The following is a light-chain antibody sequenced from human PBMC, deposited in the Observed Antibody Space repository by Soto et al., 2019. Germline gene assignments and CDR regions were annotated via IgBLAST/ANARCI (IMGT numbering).Light chain of an antibody. Sequence: DIQMTQSPSSLSASVGDRVTITCRASQSINTYLNWYQQKPGKAPNLLIYAASNSQSGVPSRFSGSGSGTDFILTISSLQTEDIATYYCQQSYGTPMYTFGQGTKLEIK. CDR2: AAS. V-gene: IGKV1-39*01. CDR3: QQSYGTPMYT. J-gene: IGKJ2*01. CDR1: QSINTY.